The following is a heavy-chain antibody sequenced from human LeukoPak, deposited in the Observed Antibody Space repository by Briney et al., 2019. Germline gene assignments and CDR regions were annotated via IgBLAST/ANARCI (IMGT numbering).Heavy chain of an antibody. J-gene: IGHJ6*03. CDR3: ARLRSVVGDTPADYYYYMDV. Sequence: SETLSLTCAVYGGSFSGYYWSWIRQPPGKGLEWIGEINHSGSTNYNPSLKSRVTISVDTSKNQFSLKLSSVTAADTAVYYCARLRSVVGDTPADYYYYMDVWGKGTTVTVSS. V-gene: IGHV4-34*01. CDR1: GGSFSGYY. D-gene: IGHD2-15*01. CDR2: INHSGST.